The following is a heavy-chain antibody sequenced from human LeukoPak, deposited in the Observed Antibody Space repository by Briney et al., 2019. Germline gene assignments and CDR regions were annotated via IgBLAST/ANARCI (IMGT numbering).Heavy chain of an antibody. Sequence: SETLSLTCTVSGGSISSYYWSWIRQPPGKGLEWIGYIHYNGSTNYNPSLKSRVTISVDTSKNLFSLKLSSVTAADTAVYFCATNSYGLGLDYWGQGTLVTVSS. V-gene: IGHV4-59*08. CDR3: ATNSYGLGLDY. CDR1: GGSISSYY. J-gene: IGHJ4*02. D-gene: IGHD5-18*01. CDR2: IHYNGST.